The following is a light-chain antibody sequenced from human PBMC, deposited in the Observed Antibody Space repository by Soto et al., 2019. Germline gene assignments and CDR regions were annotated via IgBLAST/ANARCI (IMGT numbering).Light chain of an antibody. V-gene: IGLV3-21*02. CDR2: DDS. CDR3: HVWDSSSEHV. Sequence: SYALTQPPSVSVAPGQTARITCGGNNIGSKSVHWYQQKPGQAPVLVVDDDSDRPSGIPERFSGSNSGNTATLTISRAEAGNAGDYFCHVWDSSSEHVFGTGTKGTVL. J-gene: IGLJ1*01. CDR1: NIGSKS.